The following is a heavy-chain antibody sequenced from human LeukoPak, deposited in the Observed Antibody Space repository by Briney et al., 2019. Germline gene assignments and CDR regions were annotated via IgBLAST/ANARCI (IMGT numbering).Heavy chain of an antibody. Sequence: GGSLRLSCAASGFTFSSYGMNWVRQAPGKGLEWVSFIYSGGRTDYADSVKGRLTISRDNSKNTLYLQMNSLRVEDTAVYYCARDSQYCSSGSYSPGASDIWGQGTMVTVSS. J-gene: IGHJ3*02. D-gene: IGHD2-15*01. V-gene: IGHV3-53*01. CDR1: GFTFSSYG. CDR2: IYSGGRT. CDR3: ARDSQYCSSGSYSPGASDI.